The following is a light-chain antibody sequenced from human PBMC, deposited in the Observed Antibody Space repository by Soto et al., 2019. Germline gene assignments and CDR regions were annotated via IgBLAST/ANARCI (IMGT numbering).Light chain of an antibody. CDR3: QQYGSSGT. J-gene: IGKJ2*02. CDR1: QSVLYSSNNKNY. Sequence: DIVMTQSPDSLAVSLGERATINCKSSQSVLYSSNNKNYLAWYQQKPGQPPKLLIYWASTRESGVPDRFSGSGSGTDFTLTISSLQAEDFAVYYCQQYGSSGTFGQGTKLEIK. CDR2: WAS. V-gene: IGKV4-1*01.